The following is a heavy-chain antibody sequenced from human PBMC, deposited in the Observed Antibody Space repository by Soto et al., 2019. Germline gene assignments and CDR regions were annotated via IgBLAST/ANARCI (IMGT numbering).Heavy chain of an antibody. D-gene: IGHD4-17*01. Sequence: QVQLVQSGAEVKKPGASVKVSCKASGYTFTSYGISWVRQAPGQGLEWMGWISAYNGNTNYSQKLQGRVTMTTHTSTSTAYMELRSLRSDDTAVYYCARDRYTIDYVDYDPYYYYLDVWGKGTTVTVSS. CDR1: GYTFTSYG. CDR2: ISAYNGNT. V-gene: IGHV1-18*01. CDR3: ARDRYTIDYVDYDPYYYYLDV. J-gene: IGHJ6*03.